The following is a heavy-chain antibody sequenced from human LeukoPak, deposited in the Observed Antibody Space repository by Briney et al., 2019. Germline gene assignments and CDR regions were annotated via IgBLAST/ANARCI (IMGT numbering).Heavy chain of an antibody. D-gene: IGHD4-17*01. CDR1: GDTFTGYY. V-gene: IGHV1-2*02. Sequence: ASVKVSCKASGDTFTGYYIHWVRQAPGQGLEWMGWINPNSAGTNYAQKFQGRVTMTRDTSISTAYMELSRLRSDDTAVYYCAEAPYGDYYYYAMDVWGQGTTVTVSS. CDR2: INPNSAGT. CDR3: AEAPYGDYYYYAMDV. J-gene: IGHJ6*02.